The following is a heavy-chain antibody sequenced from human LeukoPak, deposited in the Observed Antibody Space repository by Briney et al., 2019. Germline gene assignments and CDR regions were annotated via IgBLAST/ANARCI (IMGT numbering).Heavy chain of an antibody. V-gene: IGHV1-46*01. CDR3: ARGRYGDPPYYYYYMDV. Sequence: ASVKVSCKASGYTFTSYYMHWVRQAPGQGLEWMGIVNPSGGSTSYAQKFQGRVTMTRDTSISTAYMELSRLRSDDTAVYYCARGRYGDPPYYYYYMDVWGKGTTVTVSS. CDR2: VNPSGGST. CDR1: GYTFTSYY. D-gene: IGHD4-17*01. J-gene: IGHJ6*03.